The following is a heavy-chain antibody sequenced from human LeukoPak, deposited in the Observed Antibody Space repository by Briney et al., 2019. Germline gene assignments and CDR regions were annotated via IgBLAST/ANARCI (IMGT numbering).Heavy chain of an antibody. CDR3: AKGLEYSTPSYGMDA. CDR2: ISSSSSYI. Sequence: KAGGSLRLSCAASGFTFSSYSMNWVRQAPGKGLEWVSSISSSSSYIYYADSVKGRFTISRDNSENSLYLQMNSLRTEDTALYYCAKGLEYSTPSYGMDAWGQGTTVTVSS. CDR1: GFTFSSYS. D-gene: IGHD6-6*01. J-gene: IGHJ6*02. V-gene: IGHV3-21*04.